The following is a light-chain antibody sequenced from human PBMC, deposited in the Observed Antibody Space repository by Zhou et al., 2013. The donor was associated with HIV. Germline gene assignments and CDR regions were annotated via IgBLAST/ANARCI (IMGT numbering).Light chain of an antibody. CDR1: QSVGNSY. Sequence: EIVLTQSPGTLSLSPGERATLSCRASQSVGNSYLAWYQQKPGQTPRLPIYGASSRATGIPDRFSGSGSGTEFTLTISSLQSEDFAVYSCQQYNNWPPYTFGQGTILEIK. CDR2: GAS. V-gene: IGKV3-20*01. CDR3: QQYNNWPPYT. J-gene: IGKJ2*01.